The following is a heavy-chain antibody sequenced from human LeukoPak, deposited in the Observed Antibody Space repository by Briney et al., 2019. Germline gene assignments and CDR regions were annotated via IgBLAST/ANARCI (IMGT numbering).Heavy chain of an antibody. CDR2: MSFDGSNI. V-gene: IGHV3-30-3*01. D-gene: IGHD1-1*01. CDR1: GFTFSNSP. J-gene: IGHJ5*02. Sequence: GGSLRLSCAASGFTFSNSPMHWVRQAPGRGLEWVAVMSFDGSNIFYADSLRGRFTISRDNSKNTLYLQMNNLTAEDPAVYYCARRMRMSGMGEDNWLDPWGQGTLVTVSS. CDR3: ARRMRMSGMGEDNWLDP.